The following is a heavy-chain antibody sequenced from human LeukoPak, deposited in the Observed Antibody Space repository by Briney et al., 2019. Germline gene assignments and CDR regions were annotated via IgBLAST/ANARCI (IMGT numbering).Heavy chain of an antibody. CDR1: EFTFSSYG. V-gene: IGHV3-30*03. D-gene: IGHD3-10*01. CDR2: TSYDGSNK. Sequence: GTSLRLSCAASEFTFSSYGMHWVRQAPGKGLEWVAVTSYDGSNKYYADSVKGRFTISSDNPKNTLYLQMDSLRAEDTAVYYCARAAHTTYVLGRYYYYAMDVWGQGTTVTVSS. CDR3: ARAAHTTYVLGRYYYYAMDV. J-gene: IGHJ6*02.